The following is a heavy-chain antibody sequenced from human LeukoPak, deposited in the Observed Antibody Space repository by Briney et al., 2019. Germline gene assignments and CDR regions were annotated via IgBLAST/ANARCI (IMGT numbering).Heavy chain of an antibody. D-gene: IGHD4-17*01. CDR2: IIPIFGTA. Sequence: ASVKVSCKASGGTFSSYAISWVRQAPGQGLEWMGGIIPIFGTANYAQKFQGRVTITADESTSTAYMELSSLRSEDTAVYYCARQRTVLGGMDVWGQGTTVTVSS. CDR1: GGTFSSYA. J-gene: IGHJ6*02. CDR3: ARQRTVLGGMDV. V-gene: IGHV1-69*13.